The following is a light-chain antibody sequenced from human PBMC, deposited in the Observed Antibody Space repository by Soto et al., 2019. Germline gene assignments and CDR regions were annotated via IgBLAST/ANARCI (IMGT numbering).Light chain of an antibody. CDR2: QTS. V-gene: IGKV3-11*01. J-gene: IGKJ1*01. Sequence: EIVMTQSPATLSVSPGERATLSCRASQRVSNDFAWYQQKPDQAPRLLIYQTSIRAAGIPARFSASGSGTDFTLTISSLEPEDFAVYHCQQRSNWTFGQGTKVDIK. CDR1: QRVSND. CDR3: QQRSNWT.